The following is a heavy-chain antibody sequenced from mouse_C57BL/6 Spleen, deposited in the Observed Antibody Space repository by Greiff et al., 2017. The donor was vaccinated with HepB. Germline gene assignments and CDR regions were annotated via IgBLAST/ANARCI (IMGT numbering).Heavy chain of an antibody. Sequence: EVQLQESVPGLSNPSQTLSLPCSAPGYSIPSDYWNWIRKFPGNKLEYMGYISYSGSTYYNPSLKSRISITRDTSKNQYYLQLNSVTTEDSATYYGARGAVLPRYFDVWCAGIPAIDSS. J-gene: IGHJ1*02. V-gene: IGHV3-8*01. CDR1: GYSIPSDY. D-gene: IGHD3-3*01. CDR3: ARGAVLPRYFDV. CDR2: ISYSGST.